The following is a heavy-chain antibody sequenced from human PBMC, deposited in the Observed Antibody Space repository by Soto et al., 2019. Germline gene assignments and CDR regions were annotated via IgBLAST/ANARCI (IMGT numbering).Heavy chain of an antibody. CDR1: GYRFTSHW. V-gene: IGHV5-51*01. D-gene: IGHD3-22*01. J-gene: IGHJ5*02. CDR3: ARKDKSGYLNWFDP. Sequence: GESLKISCRTSGYRFTSHWIAWVRQMPGKGLEWMGIIFPSDSDTRYSPSFQGQVTISADRSTSTVFLQWASLKASDTALYFCARKDKSGYLNWFDPWGQGTLLTVSS. CDR2: IFPSDSDT.